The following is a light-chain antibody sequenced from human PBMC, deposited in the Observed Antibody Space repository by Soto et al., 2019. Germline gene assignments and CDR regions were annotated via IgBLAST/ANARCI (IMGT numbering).Light chain of an antibody. CDR3: QQYNDWPGT. J-gene: IGKJ1*01. Sequence: EIVMTQSPATLSVSPGERATLSCRASQSVRSNLAWYQQKPGQAPRLLILGASTRATGIPGRFSGSGSGTDFTLTISSLQSEDFAVYYCQQYNDWPGTFGQGTKVDIK. V-gene: IGKV3-15*01. CDR2: GAS. CDR1: QSVRSN.